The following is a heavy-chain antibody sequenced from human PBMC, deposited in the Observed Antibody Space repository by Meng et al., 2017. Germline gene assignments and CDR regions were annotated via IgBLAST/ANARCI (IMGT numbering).Heavy chain of an antibody. J-gene: IGHJ4*02. CDR3: HSGWYQAGDDF. D-gene: IGHD6-19*01. V-gene: IGHV1-69*06. Sequence: GSDVQEPSLTVTVACTASTVTFNNYAISWLRQAPGLELESMGGIIPIFGTANYAQKCQGIATITADNSTSTAYMELSSLRSEITALYYCHSGWYQAGDDFWGQGTLVTVSS. CDR1: TVTFNNYA. CDR2: IIPIFGTA.